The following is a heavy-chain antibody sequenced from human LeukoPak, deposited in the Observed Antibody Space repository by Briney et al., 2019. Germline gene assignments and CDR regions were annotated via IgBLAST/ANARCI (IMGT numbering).Heavy chain of an antibody. Sequence: PGGSLRLSCAASGFTFSDYYMSWIRQAPGKGLEWVSYISSSGSTIYYADSVKGRFTISRDNAKNSLYLQMNSLRAEDTAVYYCAREKIDVDTLWNYYYYMDVWGKGTTVTISS. D-gene: IGHD5-18*01. CDR3: AREKIDVDTLWNYYYYMDV. J-gene: IGHJ6*03. CDR2: ISSSGSTI. CDR1: GFTFSDYY. V-gene: IGHV3-11*04.